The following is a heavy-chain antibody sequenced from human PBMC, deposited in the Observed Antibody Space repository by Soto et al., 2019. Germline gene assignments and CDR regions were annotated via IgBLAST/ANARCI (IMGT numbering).Heavy chain of an antibody. D-gene: IGHD3-22*01. CDR3: ARHYYDSSGYYLPGLTD. V-gene: IGHV4-39*01. CDR1: GGSISSSSYY. J-gene: IGHJ4*02. Sequence: QLQLQESGPGLVKPSVTLSLTCTVSGGSISSSSYYWGWIRQPPGKGLEWIGSIYYSGSTYYNLSLKSRVTISVDTAKNPCSLKLSSVTAADTAVYYCARHYYDSSGYYLPGLTDWCQGTLVTVSS. CDR2: IYYSGST.